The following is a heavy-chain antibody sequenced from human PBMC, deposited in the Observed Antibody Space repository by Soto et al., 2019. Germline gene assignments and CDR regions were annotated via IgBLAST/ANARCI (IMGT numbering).Heavy chain of an antibody. CDR2: ISGSGGST. J-gene: IGHJ4*02. CDR1: GFTFSNYG. V-gene: IGHV3-23*01. CDR3: AKARGIAVAAPFDY. Sequence: PGGSLRLSCAASGFTFSNYGMNWVRQAPGKGLEWVSAISGSGGSTYYADSVKGRFTISRDNSKNTLYLQMNSLRAEDTAVYYCAKARGIAVAAPFDYWGQGTLVTVSS. D-gene: IGHD6-19*01.